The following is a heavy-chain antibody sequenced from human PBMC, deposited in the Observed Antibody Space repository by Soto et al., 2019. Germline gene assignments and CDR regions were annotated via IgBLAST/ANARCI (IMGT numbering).Heavy chain of an antibody. CDR1: GFTFSSYS. J-gene: IGHJ4*02. V-gene: IGHV3-21*01. Sequence: PGGSLRLSCAASGFTFSSYSMNWVRQAPGKGLEWVSSISSSSGYIYYADSVKGRFTISRDNAKNSLYLQMNSLRAEDTAVYYCARGGSGWPFYWGQGTLVTVSS. CDR2: ISSSSGYI. D-gene: IGHD6-19*01. CDR3: ARGGSGWPFY.